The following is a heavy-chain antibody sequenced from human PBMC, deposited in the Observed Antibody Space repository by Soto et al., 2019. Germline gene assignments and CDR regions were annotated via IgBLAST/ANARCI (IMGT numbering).Heavy chain of an antibody. CDR3: ARVAVLVAAAGTGWFAP. D-gene: IGHD6-13*01. V-gene: IGHV1-69*01. CDR1: GGTFSSYA. CDR2: IIPIFGTA. J-gene: IGHJ5*02. Sequence: QVQLVQSGAEVKKPGSSVKVSCKASGGTFSSYAISWVRQAPGQGLEWMGGIIPIFGTANYAQKFQGRVTIPADESPSTAYRERSSLRSEDTAVYSCARVAVLVAAAGTGWFAPGGQGPLVTVSS.